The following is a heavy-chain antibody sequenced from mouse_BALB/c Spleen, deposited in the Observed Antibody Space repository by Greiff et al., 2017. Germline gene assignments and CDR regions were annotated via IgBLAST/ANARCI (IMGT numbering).Heavy chain of an antibody. CDR3: ASHGYYDAMDY. J-gene: IGHJ4*01. V-gene: IGHV5-12-2*01. D-gene: IGHD2-2*01. Sequence: EVKVVESGGGLVQPGGSLKLSCAASGFTFSSYTMSWVRQTPEKRLEWVAYISNGGGSTYYPDTVKGRFTISRDNAKNTLYLQMSSLKSEDTAMYYCASHGYYDAMDYWGQGTSVTVSS. CDR2: ISNGGGST. CDR1: GFTFSSYT.